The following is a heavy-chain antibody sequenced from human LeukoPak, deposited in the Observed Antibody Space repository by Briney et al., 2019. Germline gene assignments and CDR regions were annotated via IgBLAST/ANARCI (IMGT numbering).Heavy chain of an antibody. Sequence: PGGSPRLSCAASGFTVSSNYMSWVRQAPGKGLEWVSVIYSGGSTYYADSVKGRFTISRDNSKNTLYLQMNSLRAEDTAVYYCARGEQQLDYFDYWGQGTLVTVSS. D-gene: IGHD6-13*01. V-gene: IGHV3-53*01. J-gene: IGHJ4*02. CDR2: IYSGGST. CDR3: ARGEQQLDYFDY. CDR1: GFTVSSNY.